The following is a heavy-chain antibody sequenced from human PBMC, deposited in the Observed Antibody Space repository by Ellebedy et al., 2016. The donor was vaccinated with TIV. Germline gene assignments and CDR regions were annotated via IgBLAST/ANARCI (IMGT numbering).Heavy chain of an antibody. CDR2: INSDGSTT. J-gene: IGHJ6*02. Sequence: GGSLRLSCAVSDFTFSESWMHWVRQAPEKGLVWVSHINSDGSTTSYADSVKGRFTISRDNAKNTVYLQMNSLRAEDTAVYYCARDRAYGLDVWGQGTTVTVSS. D-gene: IGHD3-10*01. V-gene: IGHV3-74*01. CDR3: ARDRAYGLDV. CDR1: DFTFSESW.